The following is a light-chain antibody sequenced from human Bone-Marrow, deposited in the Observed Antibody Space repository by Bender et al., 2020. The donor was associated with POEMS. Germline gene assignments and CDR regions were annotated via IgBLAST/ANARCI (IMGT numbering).Light chain of an antibody. Sequence: SVLTQPPSAFGTPGQRVTISCSGSSSKFGSYPVNWYQQLPGAAPKLVIFNNSQRPSGVPDRFSGSNSGTSASLAISGLLSDDEADFYCATWDDSLNGWVFGGGTKLTVL. CDR1: SSKFGSYP. J-gene: IGLJ3*02. CDR2: NNS. V-gene: IGLV1-44*01. CDR3: ATWDDSLNGWV.